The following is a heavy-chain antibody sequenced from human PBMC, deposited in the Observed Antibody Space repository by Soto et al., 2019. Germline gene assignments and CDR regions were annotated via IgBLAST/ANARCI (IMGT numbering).Heavy chain of an antibody. Sequence: SETLSLTCTVSVGSISSGDYYWSWIRQPPGKGLEWIGYIYYSGSTYYNPSLKSRVTISVDTSKNQFSLKLSSVTAADTAVYYCARGSGGYYYDFDYWGQGTLVTVSS. D-gene: IGHD3-22*01. CDR1: VGSISSGDYY. CDR2: IYYSGST. CDR3: ARGSGGYYYDFDY. V-gene: IGHV4-30-4*02. J-gene: IGHJ4*02.